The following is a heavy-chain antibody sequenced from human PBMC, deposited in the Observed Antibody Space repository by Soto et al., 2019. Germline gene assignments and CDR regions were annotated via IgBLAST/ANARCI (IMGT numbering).Heavy chain of an antibody. Sequence: ASVKVSCKASGYTFTNYGINWVRQAPGQGLEWMRWINTYNGNTNFAQRLQGRVTMTTEASTSTAYMELRSLRSDDTAVYYCARGSSPVDFDYWGQGTLVTVSS. V-gene: IGHV1-18*01. CDR2: INTYNGNT. D-gene: IGHD6-13*01. CDR1: GYTFTNYG. J-gene: IGHJ4*02. CDR3: ARGSSPVDFDY.